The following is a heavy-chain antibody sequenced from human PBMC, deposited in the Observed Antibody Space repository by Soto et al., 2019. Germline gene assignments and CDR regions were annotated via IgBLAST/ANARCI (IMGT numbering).Heavy chain of an antibody. Sequence: QVQLQGSGPGLVKPSQTLSLSCTVSGGSISSSDYYWSWIRQPPGKGLEWIGYIHYSGTTYYNPSLRSRVTISVDTSKNLSSLKLSSVTAADTAVYYCASNYDSSENYWGQGTLVTVSS. J-gene: IGHJ4*02. CDR2: IHYSGTT. D-gene: IGHD3-22*01. V-gene: IGHV4-30-4*01. CDR1: GGSISSSDYY. CDR3: ASNYDSSENY.